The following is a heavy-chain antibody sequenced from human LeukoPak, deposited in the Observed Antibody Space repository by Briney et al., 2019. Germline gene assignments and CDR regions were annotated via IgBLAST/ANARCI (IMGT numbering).Heavy chain of an antibody. V-gene: IGHV1-2*02. Sequence: ASVKVSCKASGYTFTGYYMHWVRQAPGQGLEWMGWINPNSGGTNYAQKFQGRVTMTRDTSISTAYMELSRLRSDDTAVYYCARAATLYGNYYYYMDVWGKGTTVTVSS. D-gene: IGHD2-15*01. J-gene: IGHJ6*03. CDR1: GYTFTGYY. CDR2: INPNSGGT. CDR3: ARAATLYGNYYYYMDV.